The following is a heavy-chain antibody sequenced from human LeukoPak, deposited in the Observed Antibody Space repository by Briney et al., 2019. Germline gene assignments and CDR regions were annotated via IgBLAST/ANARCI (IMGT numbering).Heavy chain of an antibody. J-gene: IGHJ5*02. CDR3: AKGGYCTSTSCYVGWFDP. Sequence: GGSLRLSCAASGFTFSSYVMNWVRQAPGKGLEWVSVISGGGGSTYYADSVKGRFTISRDNSKNTLFLQMNSLRGEDTAVYYCAKGGYCTSTSCYVGWFDPWGQGTLVTVSS. V-gene: IGHV3-23*01. CDR2: ISGGGGST. CDR1: GFTFSSYV. D-gene: IGHD2-2*01.